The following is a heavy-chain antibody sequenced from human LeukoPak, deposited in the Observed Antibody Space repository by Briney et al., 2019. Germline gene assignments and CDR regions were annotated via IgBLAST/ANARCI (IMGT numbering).Heavy chain of an antibody. D-gene: IGHD6-19*01. CDR1: GFSFSAYA. J-gene: IGHJ5*02. CDR2: IEASGGAT. CDR3: AKGSGSGWYGWFAP. Sequence: PPGGSLRLSCAGSGFSFSAYAMYWVRQAPGKGLEWVSSIEASGGATYYADSVKGRFTISRDNSKNTFYLQMNSLRAEDTALYYCAKGSGSGWYGWFAPWGQGTLVTVSS. V-gene: IGHV3-23*01.